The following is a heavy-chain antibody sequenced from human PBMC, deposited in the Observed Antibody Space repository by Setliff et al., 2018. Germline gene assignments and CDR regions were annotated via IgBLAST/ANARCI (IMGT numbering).Heavy chain of an antibody. D-gene: IGHD6-25*01. V-gene: IGHV4-61*09. J-gene: IGHJ6*03. CDR3: ARMSGSQYMDV. Sequence: KPSETLSLTCTVSGDSIDSRRYYWSFIRQPAGKGLEWIGQIYTSWSTNYNPSLKSRVTMSLDTSKNQFSLKLSSVTAADTAVYYCARMSGSQYMDVWGKGTTVTAP. CDR2: IYTSWST. CDR1: GDSIDSRRYY.